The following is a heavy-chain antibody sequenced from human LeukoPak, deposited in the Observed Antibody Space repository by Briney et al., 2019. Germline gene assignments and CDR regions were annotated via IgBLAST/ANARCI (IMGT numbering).Heavy chain of an antibody. Sequence: GGSLRLSCAASGFTFSSYRMNWVRQAPGKGLEWVSYISSSSSTIYYADSVKGRFTISRDNAKNSLYLQMNSLKTEDTAVYYCTTEVTFGGVIVHDYWGQGTLVSVSS. J-gene: IGHJ4*02. D-gene: IGHD3-16*02. CDR3: TTEVTFGGVIVHDY. CDR2: ISSSSSTI. CDR1: GFTFSSYR. V-gene: IGHV3-48*01.